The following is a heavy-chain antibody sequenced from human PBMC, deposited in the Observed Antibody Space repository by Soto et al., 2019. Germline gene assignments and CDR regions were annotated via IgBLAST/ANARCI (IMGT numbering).Heavy chain of an antibody. J-gene: IGHJ4*02. CDR1: GYTFTSYD. D-gene: IGHD1-1*01. V-gene: IGHV1-8*01. Sequence: ASVKVSCKASGYTFTSYDTNWVRQATGQGLEWMGWMNPNSGNTGYAQKFQGRVTMTRNTSISTAYMELSSLRSEDTAVYYCAREKGLNWTDDFWGQGTLVTVSS. CDR3: AREKGLNWTDDF. CDR2: MNPNSGNT.